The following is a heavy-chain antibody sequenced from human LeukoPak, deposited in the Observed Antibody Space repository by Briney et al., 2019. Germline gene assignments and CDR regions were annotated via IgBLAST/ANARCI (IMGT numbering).Heavy chain of an antibody. CDR1: GFIFSNYG. CDR2: ITSSSSYI. J-gene: IGHJ1*01. D-gene: IGHD2-15*01. V-gene: IGHV3-21*01. CDR3: AGRRHCSGGSCYSEYFQH. Sequence: GGSLRLSCAASGFIFSNYGMSWVRQAPGKGLEWVSSITSSSSYIYYADSVKGRFTISRDNAKNSLYLQMNSLRAEDTAVYFCAGRRHCSGGSCYSEYFQHWGQGTLVTVSS.